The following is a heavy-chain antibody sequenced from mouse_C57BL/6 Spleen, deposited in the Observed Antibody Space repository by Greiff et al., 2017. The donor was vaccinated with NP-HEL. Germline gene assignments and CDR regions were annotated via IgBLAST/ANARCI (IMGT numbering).Heavy chain of an antibody. CDR3: ARSAIRYFDY. CDR2: IYPGDGDT. Sequence: QVQLKQSGAELVKPGASVKISCKASGYAFSSYWMNWVKQRPGKGLEWIRQIYPGDGDTNYNGKFKGKATLTADKSSSTAYMQLSSLTSEDSAVYFCARSAIRYFDYWGQGTTLTVSS. D-gene: IGHD3-2*02. J-gene: IGHJ2*01. V-gene: IGHV1-80*01. CDR1: GYAFSSYW.